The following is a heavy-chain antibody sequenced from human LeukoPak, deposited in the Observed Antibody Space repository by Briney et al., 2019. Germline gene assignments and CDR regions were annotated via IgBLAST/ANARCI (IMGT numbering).Heavy chain of an antibody. CDR3: ARDGGLQSHFDY. J-gene: IGHJ4*02. D-gene: IGHD5-24*01. CDR2: IYHNGNS. V-gene: IGHV4-59*01. CDR1: GGSFNEYY. Sequence: PSETLSLTCSVFGGSFNEYYWNWVRQPPGKGLQWIGYIYHNGNSNYNPSLKGRLTISVDTAKNQFSLKLTSVTAADTAVYYCARDGGLQSHFDYWGQGALVTVSS.